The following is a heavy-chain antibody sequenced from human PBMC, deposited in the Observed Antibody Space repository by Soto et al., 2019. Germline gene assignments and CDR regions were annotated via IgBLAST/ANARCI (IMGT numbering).Heavy chain of an antibody. CDR1: GGSISNYY. J-gene: IGHJ4*02. CDR3: TRGGDPYKTGH. V-gene: IGHV4-59*01. CDR2: IYYSGTT. Sequence: SETLSLTCTVSGGSISNYYWTWIRQPPGKGLQWIGYIYYSGTTNYNPSLKSRVTISVDTSKNQFSLKLTSVNTADTAIYYCTRGGDPYKTGHWGQGTLVTVSS. D-gene: IGHD2-21*01.